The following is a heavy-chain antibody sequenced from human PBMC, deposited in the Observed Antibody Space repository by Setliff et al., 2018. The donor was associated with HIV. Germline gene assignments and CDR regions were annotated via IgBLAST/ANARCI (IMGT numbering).Heavy chain of an antibody. CDR3: AKDFFGGEELQYYYYMDV. D-gene: IGHD1-7*01. CDR1: GFIFSDYY. CDR2: ISPDGKTI. Sequence: PGGSLRLSCAASGFIFSDYYMSWVRQAPGKGLEFVAHISPDGKTIHFADAVKGRFTISRDNSKNTLHLQMNSLRGEDTAVYYCAKDFFGGEELQYYYYMDVWGKGTTVTGS. V-gene: IGHV3-11*01. J-gene: IGHJ6*03.